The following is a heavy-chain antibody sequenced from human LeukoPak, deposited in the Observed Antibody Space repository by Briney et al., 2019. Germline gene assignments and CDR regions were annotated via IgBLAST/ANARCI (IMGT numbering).Heavy chain of an antibody. Sequence: PGWSLILFCAAWGFIFSSFSMNWVGQAAGQGLEPFSYISSSSSTIYYADSVKGRFTISRDNAKNSLYLQMNSLRDEDTAVYYCARDYDHVWGSYRSLDYWGQGTLVTVSS. CDR1: GFIFSSFS. D-gene: IGHD3-16*02. CDR3: ARDYDHVWGSYRSLDY. J-gene: IGHJ4*02. V-gene: IGHV3-48*02. CDR2: ISSSSSTI.